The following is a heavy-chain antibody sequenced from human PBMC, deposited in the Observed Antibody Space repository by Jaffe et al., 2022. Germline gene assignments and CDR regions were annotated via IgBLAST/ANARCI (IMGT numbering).Heavy chain of an antibody. CDR2: IRYDGSNK. CDR1: GFTFSSYG. J-gene: IGHJ6*03. CDR3: AKPARAGVRGVIITMAPLTDYYYYMDV. D-gene: IGHD3-10*01. V-gene: IGHV3-30*02. Sequence: QVQLVESGGGVVQPGGSLRLSCAASGFTFSSYGMHWVRQAPGKGLEWVAFIRYDGSNKYYADSVKGRFTISRDNSKNTLYLQMNSLRAEDTAVYYCAKPARAGVRGVIITMAPLTDYYYYMDVWGKGTTVTVSS.